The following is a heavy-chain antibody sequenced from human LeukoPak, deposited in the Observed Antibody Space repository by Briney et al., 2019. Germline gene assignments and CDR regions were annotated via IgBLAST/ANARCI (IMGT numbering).Heavy chain of an antibody. CDR2: IWYDGNNK. D-gene: IGHD5-12*01. CDR1: GFGFSNYG. Sequence: GGSLRLSCAASGFGFSNYGMHWVRQAPGKGLEGVAVIWYDGNNKYYADFVRGRFTISRDNSKNTLYLQMNSLRAEDTAVYYCARDGNSGYDYPIFDYWGQGTLVTVSS. V-gene: IGHV3-33*01. J-gene: IGHJ4*02. CDR3: ARDGNSGYDYPIFDY.